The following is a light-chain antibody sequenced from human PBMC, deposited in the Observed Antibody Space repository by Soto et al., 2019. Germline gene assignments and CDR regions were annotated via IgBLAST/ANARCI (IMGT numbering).Light chain of an antibody. CDR1: D. CDR2: GNT. Sequence: DLHSYKQLPATAPRLLVSGNTKRPSGVPDGFSGSKSGTSASLAITGLQAEDEAAYYCQSYDGGLSYWVFGGGTKLTVL. V-gene: IGLV1-40*01. J-gene: IGLJ3*02. CDR3: QSYDGGLSYWV.